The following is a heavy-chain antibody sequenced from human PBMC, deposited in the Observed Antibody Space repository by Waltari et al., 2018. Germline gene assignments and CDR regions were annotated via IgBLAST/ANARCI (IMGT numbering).Heavy chain of an antibody. Sequence: QITLKESGPTLVKPTQTLTLTCTFCGFSLSTSGVGVGWIRQTPGKALEWLALLYWNDDKRYSPSLKSRLAITKDTSKNQVVLTMTNMDPVDTATYYCAHRLSSGYSVDYWGQGTLGTVSS. CDR2: LYWNDDK. V-gene: IGHV2-5*01. J-gene: IGHJ4*02. CDR1: GFSLSTSGVG. D-gene: IGHD3-22*01. CDR3: AHRLSSGYSVDY.